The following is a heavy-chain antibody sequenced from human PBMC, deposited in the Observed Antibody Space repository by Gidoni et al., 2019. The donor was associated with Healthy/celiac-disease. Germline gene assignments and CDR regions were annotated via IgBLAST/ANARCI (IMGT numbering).Heavy chain of an antibody. D-gene: IGHD6-13*01. V-gene: IGHV3-30*18. Sequence: QVQLVESGGGVVQPGRSLRLSCAASGFTFSSYGMHWVRQAPGKGLEGVAVISYDGSNKYYADSVKGRFTISRDNSKNTLYLQMNSLRAEDTAVYYCAKDLGSAAASFDYWGQGTLVTVSS. CDR1: GFTFSSYG. CDR3: AKDLGSAAASFDY. CDR2: ISYDGSNK. J-gene: IGHJ4*02.